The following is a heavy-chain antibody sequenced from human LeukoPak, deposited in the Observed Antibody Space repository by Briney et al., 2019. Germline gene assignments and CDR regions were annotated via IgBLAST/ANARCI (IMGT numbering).Heavy chain of an antibody. CDR1: DYSISNDYY. CDR2: ISYGGST. Sequence: SETLSLTCDVSDYSISNDYYWGWIRQPPGKGLEWIASISYGGSTHYSASLKSRVTISVQTSKSQFSLRVRSVTAADTAVYYRTRQVDVPSSIGFFDSWGQGILVTVS. J-gene: IGHJ4*02. D-gene: IGHD2/OR15-2a*01. V-gene: IGHV4-38-2*01. CDR3: TRQVDVPSSIGFFDS.